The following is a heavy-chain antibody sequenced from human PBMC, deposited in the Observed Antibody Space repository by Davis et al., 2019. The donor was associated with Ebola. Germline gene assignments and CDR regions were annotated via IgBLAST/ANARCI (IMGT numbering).Heavy chain of an antibody. CDR3: AKGTGSSGWYNFDY. J-gene: IGHJ4*02. D-gene: IGHD6-19*01. CDR2: ISGSGDST. Sequence: GESLKISCAASGFTFSSYDMHWVRQATGKGLEWVSAISGSGDSTYYADSVKGRFTVSRDNSKNTLYLQMNSLRVEDTAVYYCAKGTGSSGWYNFDYWGQGTLVTVSS. V-gene: IGHV3-23*01. CDR1: GFTFSSYD.